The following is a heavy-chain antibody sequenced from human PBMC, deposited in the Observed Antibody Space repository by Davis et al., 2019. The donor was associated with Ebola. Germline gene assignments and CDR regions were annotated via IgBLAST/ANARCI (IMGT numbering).Heavy chain of an antibody. V-gene: IGHV3-23*01. J-gene: IGHJ4*02. CDR3: AKGMDYFDY. D-gene: IGHD2-8*01. CDR1: GFTFSTYA. Sequence: GESLKISCAASGFTFSTYAMGWVRQAPGKGLEWVSDISSGGGAPYYADSVKGRFTTFRDNPKNTLYLQMNSLRAEDTAVYYCAKGMDYFDYWGQGTLVTVSS. CDR2: ISSGGGAP.